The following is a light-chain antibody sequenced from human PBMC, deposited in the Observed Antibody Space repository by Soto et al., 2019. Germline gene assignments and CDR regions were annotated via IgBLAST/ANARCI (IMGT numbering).Light chain of an antibody. CDR3: SSCTSSSTLV. CDR1: SSDVGGCNY. CDR2: DVS. J-gene: IGLJ3*02. Sequence: QSVLTQPASVSGSPGQSITISCTGTSSDVGGCNYVSWYQQHPGKAPKLMIYDVSNRPSGVSNRFSGSKSGNTASLTISGLQADDEADYYCSSCTSSSTLVFGGGTKLTVL. V-gene: IGLV2-14*03.